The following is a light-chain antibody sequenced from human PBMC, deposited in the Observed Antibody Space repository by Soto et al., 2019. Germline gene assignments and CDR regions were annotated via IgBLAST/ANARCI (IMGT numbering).Light chain of an antibody. CDR2: GAS. Sequence: EILLTQSPGTLSLSPGERATLSCRASQSGTSNYLAWYQQKPGQAPRLLIYGASSRATGIPDRFSGSGSGTDFTLTISRLAPEDFAVYYCRQYGASPTTFGQGTKLEI. J-gene: IGKJ2*01. CDR1: QSGTSNY. V-gene: IGKV3-20*01. CDR3: RQYGASPTT.